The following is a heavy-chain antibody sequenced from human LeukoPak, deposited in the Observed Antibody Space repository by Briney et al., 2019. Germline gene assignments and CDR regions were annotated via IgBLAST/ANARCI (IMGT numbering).Heavy chain of an antibody. J-gene: IGHJ6*02. CDR2: ISAYNGNT. CDR1: GYTFTSYD. V-gene: IGHV1-18*01. Sequence: ASVKVSCKASGYTFTSYDISWVRQAPGQGLEWMGWISAYNGNTNYAQKLQGRVTMTTDTSTSTAYMELRSLRSDDTAVYYCAGVLGRLGNYYYGMDVWGQGTTVTVSS. D-gene: IGHD7-27*01. CDR3: AGVLGRLGNYYYGMDV.